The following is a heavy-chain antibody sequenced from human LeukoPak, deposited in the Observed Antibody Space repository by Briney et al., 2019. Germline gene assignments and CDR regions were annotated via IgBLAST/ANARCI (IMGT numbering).Heavy chain of an antibody. CDR1: GFTFSSYW. V-gene: IGHV3-7*01. CDR2: IKQDGSEK. CDR3: AKGGGAHSGYSFFDY. D-gene: IGHD5-12*01. Sequence: GGSLRLSCAASGFTFSSYWMSWVRQAPGKGLEWVANIKQDGSEKYYVDSVKGRFTISRDNAKNSLFLQMNSLRAEDTAVYYCAKGGGAHSGYSFFDYWGQGMLVTVSS. J-gene: IGHJ4*02.